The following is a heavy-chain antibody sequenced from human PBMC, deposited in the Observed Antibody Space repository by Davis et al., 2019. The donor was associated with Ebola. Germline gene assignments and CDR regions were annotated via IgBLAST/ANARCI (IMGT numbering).Heavy chain of an antibody. CDR1: GFTFNNHW. CDR3: AGRWGDYFDY. D-gene: IGHD7-27*01. J-gene: IGHJ4*02. V-gene: IGHV3-74*01. Sequence: GESLKISCAASGFTFNNHWMHWVRQAPGKGLVRVSRISSDGSLTSYADSVKGRFTISRDNANNTLFLQMSSLRAEDTAVYYCAGRWGDYFDYWGQGSLVTVSS. CDR2: ISSDGSLT.